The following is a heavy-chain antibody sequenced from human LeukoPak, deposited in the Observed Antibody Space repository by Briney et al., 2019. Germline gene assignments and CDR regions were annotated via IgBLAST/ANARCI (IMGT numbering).Heavy chain of an antibody. CDR2: INPNSGGT. D-gene: IGHD3-16*01. CDR3: ARPDRGLGDDLGDY. V-gene: IGHV1-2*02. CDR1: GYTFTGYY. J-gene: IGHJ4*02. Sequence: ASVKVSCKASGYTFTGYYMHWVRQAPGQGLEWMGWINPNSGGTNYAQKFQGRVTMTRDTPISTAYMELSRLRSDDTAVYYCARPDRGLGDDLGDYWGQGTLVTVSS.